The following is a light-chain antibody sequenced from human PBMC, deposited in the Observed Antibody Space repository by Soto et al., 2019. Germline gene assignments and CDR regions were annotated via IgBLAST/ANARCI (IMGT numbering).Light chain of an antibody. Sequence: QSVLTQPAFVSGSPGQSITISCTGTSSDVGGYNYVSWYQQHPGKAPKLMIYEVSNRPSGVSNRFSGSKSGNTASLTISGLQAEDEADYYCSSSTSSNTVVFGGGTKLTVL. V-gene: IGLV2-14*01. CDR2: EVS. CDR1: SSDVGGYNY. J-gene: IGLJ2*01. CDR3: SSSTSSNTVV.